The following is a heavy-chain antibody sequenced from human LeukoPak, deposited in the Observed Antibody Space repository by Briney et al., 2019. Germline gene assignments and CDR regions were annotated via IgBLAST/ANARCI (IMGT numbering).Heavy chain of an antibody. V-gene: IGHV4-39*01. CDR2: ISDTGTT. CDR3: ANNYYDGSGYFF. D-gene: IGHD3-22*01. CDR1: GGSFSSSIYF. J-gene: IGHJ4*02. Sequence: PSETLSLTCGVSGGSFSSSIYFWVWIRQPPGKGLEWLGSISDTGTTFHNPSLKSRVTISVDTSKNQFSLSLSSVTAADTADYYCANNYYDGSGYFFWGQGTLVTVSS.